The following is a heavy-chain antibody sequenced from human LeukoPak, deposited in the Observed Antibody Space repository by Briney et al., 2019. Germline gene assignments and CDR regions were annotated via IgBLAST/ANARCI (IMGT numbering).Heavy chain of an antibody. V-gene: IGHV3-48*03. CDR2: ISSSGSTI. D-gene: IGHD3-3*01. CDR1: GFTFSNYE. CDR3: ARVWSGYYSEQ. Sequence: GGSLRLSCAASGFTFSNYEMNWVRQAPGKGLEWVSYISSSGSTIYYADSVKGRFTISRDNAKNSLYLQMDSLRGEDTAVYYCARVWSGYYSEQWGQGTLVTVSS. J-gene: IGHJ4*02.